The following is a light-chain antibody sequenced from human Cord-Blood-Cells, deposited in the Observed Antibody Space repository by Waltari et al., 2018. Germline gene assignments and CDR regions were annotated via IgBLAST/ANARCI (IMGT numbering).Light chain of an antibody. J-gene: IGLJ3*02. Sequence: SYELPQPPSVSVSPGQTARITCSGDALPKQYAYWYQQKPGQAPVLVIYKDSERPSGIPERFSGYSSGTTVTLTISGVQAEDEADYYCQSADSSGTYPVFGGGTKLTVL. V-gene: IGLV3-25*03. CDR3: QSADSSGTYPV. CDR2: KDS. CDR1: ALPKQY.